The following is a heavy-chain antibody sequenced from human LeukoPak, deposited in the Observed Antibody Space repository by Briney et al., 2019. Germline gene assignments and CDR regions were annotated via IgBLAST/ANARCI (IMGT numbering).Heavy chain of an antibody. D-gene: IGHD4-17*01. CDR3: ARDLSGSYGDTGGYYYYYGIDV. CDR2: IYTSGST. CDR1: GGSISSYY. V-gene: IGHV4-4*07. J-gene: IGHJ6*02. Sequence: SETLSLTCTVSGGSISSYYWSWIRQPAGKGLEWIGHIYTSGSTNYNPSLKSRVTMSVDTSKNQFSLKLSSVTAADTAVYYCARDLSGSYGDTGGYYYYYGIDVWGQGTTVTVSS.